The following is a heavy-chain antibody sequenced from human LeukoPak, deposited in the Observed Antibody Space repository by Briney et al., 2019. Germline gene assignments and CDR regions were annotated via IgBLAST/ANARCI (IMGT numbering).Heavy chain of an antibody. V-gene: IGHV4-59*01. Sequence: SETLSLTCTVSGGSISSYYWSWIRQPPGKGLEWIGYIYYSGSTNYNPSLKSRVTISVDTSKNQFSLKLSSVTAADTAVYYCARDLPYNSWYFDLWGRGTLVTVSS. CDR2: IYYSGST. CDR3: ARDLPYNSWYFDL. D-gene: IGHD1-20*01. CDR1: GGSISSYY. J-gene: IGHJ2*01.